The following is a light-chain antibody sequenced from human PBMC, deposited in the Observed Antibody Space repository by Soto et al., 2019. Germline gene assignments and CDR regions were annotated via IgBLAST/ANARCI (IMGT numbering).Light chain of an antibody. V-gene: IGKV1-5*01. Sequence: DIQMTQSPSTLSASVGDRVTITCRASQSISSWLAWYQHKPGKAPKFLIYDASTLESGVPSRFSGGGIGTEFSLSISSLQPDDFATYYCQQYSTYPYIFGQGTKVDIK. CDR2: DAS. J-gene: IGKJ2*01. CDR3: QQYSTYPYI. CDR1: QSISSW.